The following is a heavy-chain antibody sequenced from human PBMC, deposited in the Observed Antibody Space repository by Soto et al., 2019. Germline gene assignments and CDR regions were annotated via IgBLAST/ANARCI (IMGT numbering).Heavy chain of an antibody. V-gene: IGHV3-48*02. Sequence: EVQLVESGGGLIQPGGSLRLSCAASGFRLSSYNMNWVRQAPGKGLEWISYISGSGSITYYADSVKGRFTISRDVAKSSVYLQMNSLRDEDAAIYYCASDLEGWGRPSCFDFWGQGVLVTVSS. CDR1: GFRLSSYN. J-gene: IGHJ4*02. CDR2: ISGSGSIT. D-gene: IGHD3-16*01. CDR3: ASDLEGWGRPSCFDF.